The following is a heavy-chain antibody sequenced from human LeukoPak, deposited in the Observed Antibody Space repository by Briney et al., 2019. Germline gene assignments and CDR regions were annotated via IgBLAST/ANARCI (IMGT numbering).Heavy chain of an antibody. CDR1: GYTFTSYY. D-gene: IGHD6-6*01. Sequence: ASVKVSCKASGYTFTSYYMHWLRQAPGQGLEWMGIINPSGGSTSYAQKFQGRVTMTRDTSTSTVYMELSSLRSEDTAVYYCAREGKQLVWFDPWGQGTLVTVSS. CDR3: AREGKQLVWFDP. CDR2: INPSGGST. V-gene: IGHV1-46*01. J-gene: IGHJ5*02.